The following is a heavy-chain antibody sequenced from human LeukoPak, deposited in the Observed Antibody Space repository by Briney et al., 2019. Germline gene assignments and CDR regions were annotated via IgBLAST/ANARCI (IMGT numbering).Heavy chain of an antibody. CDR3: AKVQDGSFWYEYFQH. D-gene: IGHD6-19*01. CDR1: GFTFSSYS. CDR2: ISSSSSTI. Sequence: GGSLRLSCAASGFTFSSYSMNWVRQAPGKGLEWVSYISSSSSTIYYADSVKGRFTISRDNAKNSLFLQMNSLRAEDTAIYYCAKVQDGSFWYEYFQHWGQGTLVTVSS. V-gene: IGHV3-48*04. J-gene: IGHJ1*01.